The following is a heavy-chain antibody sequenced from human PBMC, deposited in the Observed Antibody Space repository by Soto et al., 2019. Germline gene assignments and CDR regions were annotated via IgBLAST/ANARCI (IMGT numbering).Heavy chain of an antibody. V-gene: IGHV3-7*05. Sequence: GGSLRLSCVASGFTLGGYWIAWVRQAPGKGLDYVANIKQDGSEKYYVDSVKGRFTISRDNAKNSLYLQMNSLRGEDTAVYYCARSKGWPLNYFDYWGQGTLVTVS. J-gene: IGHJ4*02. D-gene: IGHD6-19*01. CDR3: ARSKGWPLNYFDY. CDR2: IKQDGSEK. CDR1: GFTLGGYW.